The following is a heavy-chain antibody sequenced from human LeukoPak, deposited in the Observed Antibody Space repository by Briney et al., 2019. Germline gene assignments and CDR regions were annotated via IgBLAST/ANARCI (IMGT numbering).Heavy chain of an antibody. D-gene: IGHD6-19*01. CDR2: ISYDGSNK. Sequence: PGGSLRLSCAASGFTFYNYAMSWVRQAPGKGLEWVAVISYDGSNKYYADSVKGRFTISRDNSKNTLYLQMNSMRAEDTAVYYCARSPNAGWLNWFDPWGQGTLVTVSS. CDR3: ARSPNAGWLNWFDP. J-gene: IGHJ5*02. V-gene: IGHV3-30-3*01. CDR1: GFTFYNYA.